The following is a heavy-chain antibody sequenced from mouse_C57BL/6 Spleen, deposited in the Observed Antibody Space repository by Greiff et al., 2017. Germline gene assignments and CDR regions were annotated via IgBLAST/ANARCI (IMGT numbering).Heavy chain of an antibody. V-gene: IGHV1-62-2*01. Sequence: QVQLQQSGAELVKPGASVKLSCKASGYTFTEYTIHWVKQRSGQGLEWIGWFYPGSGSIKYNEKFKDKATLTADKSSSTVYMELSRFTSEDSAVYFCARHEDRGYGYDGYFDVWGTGTTVTVSS. D-gene: IGHD2-2*01. CDR2: FYPGSGSI. CDR3: ARHEDRGYGYDGYFDV. CDR1: GYTFTEYT. J-gene: IGHJ1*03.